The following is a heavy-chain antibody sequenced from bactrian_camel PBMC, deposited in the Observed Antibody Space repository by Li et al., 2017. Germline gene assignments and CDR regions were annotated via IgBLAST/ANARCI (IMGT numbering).Heavy chain of an antibody. CDR1: DNVSKYH. D-gene: IGHD1*01. CDR2: IDTAGAP. V-gene: IGHV3S53*01. CDR3: AADEYNHGLAWRQYQH. Sequence: HVQLVESGGGSVQAGGSLRLACQASDNVSKYHMAWFRQAPGKEREGVAAIDTAGAPTYTYAVAGRFTISKDNVKNTLYLQMNDLKSEDTAMYYCAADEYNHGLAWRQYQHWDQGTQVTVSS. J-gene: IGHJ4*01.